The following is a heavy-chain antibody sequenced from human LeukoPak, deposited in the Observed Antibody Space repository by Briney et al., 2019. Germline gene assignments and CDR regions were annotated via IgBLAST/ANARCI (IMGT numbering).Heavy chain of an antibody. CDR3: AKVAQDSCSWYGEAYYFDY. J-gene: IGHJ4*02. Sequence: GGSLRLSCAASRFTFVDYAMHWVRQAPGKGLEWVSGISWNSGSIGYADSVKGRFTISRDNAKNSLYLQMNSLRAEDMALYYCAKVAQDSCSWYGEAYYFDYWGQGTLVTVSS. V-gene: IGHV3-9*03. D-gene: IGHD6-13*01. CDR1: RFTFVDYA. CDR2: ISWNSGSI.